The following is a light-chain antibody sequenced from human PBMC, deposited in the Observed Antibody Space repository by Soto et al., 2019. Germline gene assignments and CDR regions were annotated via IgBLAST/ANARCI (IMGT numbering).Light chain of an antibody. CDR1: QSVNSN. J-gene: IGKJ1*01. CDR2: GAF. Sequence: EIVMTHSPATLSVSPGERATLPCRASQSVNSNLAWYQQKPGQALSLLIYGAFTRATGVPARFSGTGSGTEFTLTISSLQSEDFALYYCQQYNDWPLTFGQGTKA. V-gene: IGKV3-15*01. CDR3: QQYNDWPLT.